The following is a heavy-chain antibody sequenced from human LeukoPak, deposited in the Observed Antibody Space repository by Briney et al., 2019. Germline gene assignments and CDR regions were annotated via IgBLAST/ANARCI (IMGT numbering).Heavy chain of an antibody. CDR3: AKGGLGGSGWAGDYYYYMDA. V-gene: IGHV3-33*03. Sequence: GGSLRLSCAASGFTFSSYGMHWVRQAPGKGLECVAVIWYDGSNKYYADSVKGRFTISRANSKNKLWLQINSLRDEDTAVYYCAKGGLGGSGWAGDYYYYMDAWGKGITVTVSS. CDR2: IWYDGSNK. J-gene: IGHJ6*03. D-gene: IGHD6-19*01. CDR1: GFTFSSYG.